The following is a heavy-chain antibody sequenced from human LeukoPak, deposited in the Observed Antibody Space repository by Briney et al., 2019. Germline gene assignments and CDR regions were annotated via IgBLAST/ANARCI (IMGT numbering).Heavy chain of an antibody. CDR1: RISVSNNY. Sequence: GGSLRLSCAASRISVSNNYMSWVRQAPGKGLEFVSVIYAGGDTFYADSVKGRFTTSRDSSKNTLYLHMSSLTPEDTAVYYCAQARSSSGYGPLGFYWGQGTLVTVSS. D-gene: IGHD5-12*01. CDR2: IYAGGDT. CDR3: AQARSSSGYGPLGFY. J-gene: IGHJ1*01. V-gene: IGHV3-53*01.